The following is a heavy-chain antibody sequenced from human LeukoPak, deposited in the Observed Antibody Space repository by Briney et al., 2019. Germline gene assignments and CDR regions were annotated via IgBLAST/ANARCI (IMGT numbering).Heavy chain of an antibody. D-gene: IGHD3-9*01. Sequence: SETLSLTCTVSGGSINTYYWGWLRQTPGKGLEWIGYIYSRGSTNYNPSLKSRVTISVDTSKNQFSLKLTSVTAADTAVYYCARGFDDYDVLLGYEYWGQGILVTVSS. CDR2: IYSRGST. V-gene: IGHV4-59*01. J-gene: IGHJ4*02. CDR3: ARGFDDYDVLLGYEY. CDR1: GGSINTYY.